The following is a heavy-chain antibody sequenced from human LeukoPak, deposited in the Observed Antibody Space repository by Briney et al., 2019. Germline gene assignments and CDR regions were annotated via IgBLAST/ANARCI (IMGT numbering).Heavy chain of an antibody. D-gene: IGHD5-18*01. V-gene: IGHV1-8*01. CDR1: GYTFTSYD. J-gene: IGHJ4*02. Sequence: ASVKVSCKASGYTFTSYDINWVRQATGQGLEWMGWMNPNSGNTGYAQKFQGRVTMTRNTSISTAYMELSSLRSEDTAVYYCARGANMHTAMVYWGQGTLVTVSS. CDR3: ARGANMHTAMVY. CDR2: MNPNSGNT.